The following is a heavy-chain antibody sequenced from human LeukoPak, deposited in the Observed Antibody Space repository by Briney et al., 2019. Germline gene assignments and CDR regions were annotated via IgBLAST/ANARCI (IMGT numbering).Heavy chain of an antibody. CDR1: GFNVSANY. Sequence: GGSLRLSCEASGFNVSANYMSWVRQAPGKGLEWVSVIYIAGNTYYTDSVKGRFTISRDNSKNTLCLQMNSLRAEDTAVYYCARAFSNYYHMDVWGKGTTVIVSS. J-gene: IGHJ6*03. V-gene: IGHV3-66*02. CDR2: IYIAGNT. CDR3: ARAFSNYYHMDV.